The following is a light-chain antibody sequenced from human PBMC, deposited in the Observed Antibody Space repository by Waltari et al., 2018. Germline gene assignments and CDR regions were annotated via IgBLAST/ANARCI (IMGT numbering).Light chain of an antibody. V-gene: IGKV1-5*03. CDR3: QQYNSYSQT. J-gene: IGKJ1*01. Sequence: TCRASQSISIWLAWYQQKPGKAPKLLIYKASSLESGVPSRFSGSGSGTEFTLTISSLQPDDFATYYCQQYNSYSQTFGQGTKVEIK. CDR1: QSISIW. CDR2: KAS.